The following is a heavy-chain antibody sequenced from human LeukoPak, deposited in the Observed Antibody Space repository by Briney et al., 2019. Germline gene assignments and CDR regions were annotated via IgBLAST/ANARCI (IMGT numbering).Heavy chain of an antibody. CDR1: GASISRHS. J-gene: IGHJ4*02. CDR2: IYHSGSA. D-gene: IGHD1-1*01. Sequence: PSETLSLTCAVSGASISRHSWSWIRQPPGKGLEWIGYIYHSGSANYSPSLKSRVTISLDTSQNHFSLRLTSVTAADTAVYYCTRDLYTANYFDYWGQGSLVTVSS. CDR3: TRDLYTANYFDY. V-gene: IGHV4-59*11.